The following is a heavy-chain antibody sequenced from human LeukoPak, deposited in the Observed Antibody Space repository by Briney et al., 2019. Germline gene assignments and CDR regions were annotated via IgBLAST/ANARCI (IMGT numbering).Heavy chain of an antibody. J-gene: IGHJ5*02. CDR3: ARRAYSSSSFWFDP. CDR2: IYTSGST. Sequence: PSETLSLTCTVSGGSISSYYWSWIRQPPGKGLEWIGYIYTSGSTNYNPSLKSRVTISVDTSKNQFSLKLSSVTAADTAVYYCARRAYSSSSFWFDPWGQGNLVTVSS. CDR1: GGSISSYY. V-gene: IGHV4-4*09. D-gene: IGHD6-6*01.